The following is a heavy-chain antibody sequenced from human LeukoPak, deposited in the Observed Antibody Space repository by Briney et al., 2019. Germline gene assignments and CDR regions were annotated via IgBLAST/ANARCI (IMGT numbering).Heavy chain of an antibody. D-gene: IGHD3-22*01. V-gene: IGHV5-51*01. Sequence: GESLKISCKGSGYSFTSYWIGWVRQMPGKGLEWMGIIYPGDSDTRYSPSFQGQVTISADKSISTAYLQWSSLNASDTAMYYCARQGSYYDSSGYPWGAFDIWGQGTMVTVSS. J-gene: IGHJ3*02. CDR3: ARQGSYYDSSGYPWGAFDI. CDR1: GYSFTSYW. CDR2: IYPGDSDT.